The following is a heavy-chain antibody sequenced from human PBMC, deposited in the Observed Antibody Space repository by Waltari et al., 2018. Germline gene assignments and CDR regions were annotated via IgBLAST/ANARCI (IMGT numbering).Heavy chain of an antibody. CDR3: TKRAESNGWTGWIFDY. D-gene: IGHD6-19*01. V-gene: IGHV3-23*04. Sequence: VQLVQSGAEVKKPGSSVKVSCKASGGTFSSYAISWVRQAPGKGLEWVSAISGSGGKTYYADSVKGRFTISRDNSKNTLYLQMNSLRAEDTAVYYCTKRAESNGWTGWIFDYWGQGTLVTVSS. CDR2: ISGSGGKT. CDR1: GGTFSSYA. J-gene: IGHJ4*02.